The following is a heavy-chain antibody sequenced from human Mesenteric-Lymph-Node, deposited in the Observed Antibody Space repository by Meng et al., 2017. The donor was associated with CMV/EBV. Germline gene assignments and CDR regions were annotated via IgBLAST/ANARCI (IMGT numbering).Heavy chain of an antibody. V-gene: IGHV1-8*03. D-gene: IGHD6-6*01. CDR1: GYTFTGYY. Sequence: ASVTVSCKASGYTFTGYYMHWVRQAPGQGLEWMGWMNPNSGNTGYAQKFQGRVTITRNTSISTAYMELSSLRSEDTAVYYCARDRRGAPRPYYYYGMDVWGQGTTVTVSS. CDR2: MNPNSGNT. CDR3: ARDRRGAPRPYYYYGMDV. J-gene: IGHJ6*02.